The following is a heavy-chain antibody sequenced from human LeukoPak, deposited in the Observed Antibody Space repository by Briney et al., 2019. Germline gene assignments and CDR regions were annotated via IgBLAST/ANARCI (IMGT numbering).Heavy chain of an antibody. CDR3: ARVRENTYCSGGSCYDLHFDY. CDR2: IYYSGST. Sequence: SETLSLTCTVSGGSISSSSYYLGWIRQPPGKGLEWIGSIYYSGSTYYNPSLKSRVTISVDTSKNQFSLKLSSVTAADTAVYYCARVRENTYCSGGSCYDLHFDYWGQGTLVTVSS. J-gene: IGHJ4*02. V-gene: IGHV4-39*07. CDR1: GGSISSSSYY. D-gene: IGHD2-15*01.